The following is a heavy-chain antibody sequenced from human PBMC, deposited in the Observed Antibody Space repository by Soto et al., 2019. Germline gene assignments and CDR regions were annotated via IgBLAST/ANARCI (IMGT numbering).Heavy chain of an antibody. CDR2: IIPIFGTA. CDR3: ARSSITLVRGADYTMDV. J-gene: IGHJ6*02. CDR1: GGTFSSHA. Sequence: QVQLVQSGAEVKKPGSSVKVSCKASGGTFSSHAISWVRQAPGQGLEWMGGIIPIFGTANYAQKFQDRVTITADESTSTAYMELSSLRSEDTAVYYCARSSITLVRGADYTMDVWGQGTTVTVSS. D-gene: IGHD3-10*01. V-gene: IGHV1-69*01.